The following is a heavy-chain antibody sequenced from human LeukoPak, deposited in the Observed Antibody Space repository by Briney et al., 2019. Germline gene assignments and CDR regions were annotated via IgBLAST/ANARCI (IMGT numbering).Heavy chain of an antibody. D-gene: IGHD2-15*01. CDR2: ISWNSGSI. J-gene: IGHJ3*02. Sequence: GGSLRLSCAASGFTFDDYAMHWVRQAPGKGLEWVSGISWNSGSIGYADSVKGRFTISRDNAKNSLYLQMNSLRAEDMALYYCAKGLEITPTTGDAFDIWGQGTMVTVSS. V-gene: IGHV3-9*03. CDR1: GFTFDDYA. CDR3: AKGLEITPTTGDAFDI.